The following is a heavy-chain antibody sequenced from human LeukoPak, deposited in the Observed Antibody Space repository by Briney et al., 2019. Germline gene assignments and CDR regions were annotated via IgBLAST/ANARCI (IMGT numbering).Heavy chain of an antibody. V-gene: IGHV3-64D*09. D-gene: IGHD6-19*01. J-gene: IGHJ4*02. CDR3: VKRAYSSGWYYFTT. CDR2: ISHNGEST. CDR1: GFTFNRFS. Sequence: PGGSLRLSCSASGFTFNRFSMYWVRQAPGKGLEYVSAISHNGESTYYADSVKDRFTISKDNAQNTLYLQMSSLRTEDTAVYYCVKRAYSSGWYYFTTGAWESWSPSPQ.